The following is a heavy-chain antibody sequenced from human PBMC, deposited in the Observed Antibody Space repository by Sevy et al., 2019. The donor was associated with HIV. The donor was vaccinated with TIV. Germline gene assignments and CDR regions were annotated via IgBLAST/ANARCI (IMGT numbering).Heavy chain of an antibody. CDR1: GFTFSKYS. Sequence: GGSLRLSCAASGFTFSKYSMSWVRQPPGKGLEWVSTLSFVCGELNYADSVKGRFTISRDNSKSSVYLQMNNLRPEDTDVYYCAREGCTKPHDYWGQGTLVTVSS. CDR3: AREGCTKPHDY. V-gene: IGHV3-23*01. J-gene: IGHJ4*02. D-gene: IGHD2-8*01. CDR2: LSFVCGEL.